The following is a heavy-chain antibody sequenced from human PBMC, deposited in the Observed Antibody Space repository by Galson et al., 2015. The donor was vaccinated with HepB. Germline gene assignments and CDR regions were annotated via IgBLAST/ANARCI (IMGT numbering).Heavy chain of an antibody. J-gene: IGHJ4*02. D-gene: IGHD3-22*01. CDR3: AKTVYDPSGYYRHKYHFDN. CDR1: GFTFSNYW. Sequence: SLRLSCATSGFTFSNYWMTWVRQAPGKGLEWMASISQDGSKTFYVDSVEGRFTISRDNAKNSLYLQMDSLRVEDSAIYYCAKTVYDPSGYYRHKYHFDNWGQGTLVTVSS. CDR2: ISQDGSKT. V-gene: IGHV3-7*03.